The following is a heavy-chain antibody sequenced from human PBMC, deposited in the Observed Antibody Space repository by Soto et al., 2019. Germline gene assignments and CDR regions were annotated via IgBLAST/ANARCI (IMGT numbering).Heavy chain of an antibody. D-gene: IGHD6-6*01. J-gene: IGHJ4*02. CDR1: GYIFTNFY. CDR2: INPNGGST. V-gene: IGHV1-46*03. CDR3: TRGLASGAY. Sequence: QVQLVQPGAEVKKPGASVKFSCKASGYIFTNFYIHLVRQAPGQGLEWIGIINPNGGSTNYAQNFQGRVTMTRDTSTSTVYMDLSSLRSEDTAVYYCTRGLASGAYWGQGTLITVSS.